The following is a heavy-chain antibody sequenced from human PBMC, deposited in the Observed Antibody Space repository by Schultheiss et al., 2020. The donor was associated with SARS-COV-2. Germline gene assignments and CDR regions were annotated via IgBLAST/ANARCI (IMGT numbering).Heavy chain of an antibody. CDR3: ARDLTTVTTADLGY. D-gene: IGHD4-11*01. Sequence: SQTLSLTCAVYGGSFSGYYWSWIRQPPGKGLEWIGEINHSGSTNYNPSLKSRVTISVDTSKNQFSLKLSSVTAEDTAVYYCARDLTTVTTADLGYWGQGTLVTVSS. CDR2: INHSGST. J-gene: IGHJ4*02. CDR1: GGSFSGYY. V-gene: IGHV4-34*01.